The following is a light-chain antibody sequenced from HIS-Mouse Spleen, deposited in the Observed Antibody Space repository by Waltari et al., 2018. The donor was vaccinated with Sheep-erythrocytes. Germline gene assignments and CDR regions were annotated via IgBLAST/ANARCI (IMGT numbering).Light chain of an antibody. V-gene: IGLV2-11*01. CDR2: DVS. CDR1: SSDDGGYNY. J-gene: IGLJ1*01. CDR3: CSYAGSYNHV. Sequence: QSALTQPRSVSGSPGQSVTISCTGTSSDDGGYNYVSWYQQHPVKAPKLMIYDVSKRPSGVPDRFSGSKSGNTASLTISGLQAEDEADYYCCSYAGSYNHVFATGTKVTVL.